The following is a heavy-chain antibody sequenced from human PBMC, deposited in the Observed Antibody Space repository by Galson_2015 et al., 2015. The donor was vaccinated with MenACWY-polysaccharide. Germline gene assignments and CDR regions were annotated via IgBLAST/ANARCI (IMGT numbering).Heavy chain of an antibody. V-gene: IGHV3-48*01. J-gene: IGHJ2*01. CDR3: ARDMAYGDSVYWYFDL. Sequence: SLRLSCAASEFAFSVYSMNWVRQAPGKGLEWVSFISSSENTIYYADSVKGRFSISRDNAKNSLYLQMNSLRVEDTAVYYCARDMAYGDSVYWYFDLWGRGTLVTVSS. D-gene: IGHD4-17*01. CDR1: EFAFSVYS. CDR2: ISSSENTI.